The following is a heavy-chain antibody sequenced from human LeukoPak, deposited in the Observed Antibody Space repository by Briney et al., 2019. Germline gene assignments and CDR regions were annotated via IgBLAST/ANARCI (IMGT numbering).Heavy chain of an antibody. D-gene: IGHD3-9*01. CDR2: MNPNYGNT. CDR1: GYTFTNYD. CDR3: ARAYDILTGFGS. Sequence: ASVKVSCKASGYTFTNYDINWVRQATGQGLEWMGWMNPNYGNTGYAQKFRGRVTMTRNTSISTAYMELSSLTSEDTAVYYCARAYDILTGFGSWGQGTLVTVSS. J-gene: IGHJ5*02. V-gene: IGHV1-8*01.